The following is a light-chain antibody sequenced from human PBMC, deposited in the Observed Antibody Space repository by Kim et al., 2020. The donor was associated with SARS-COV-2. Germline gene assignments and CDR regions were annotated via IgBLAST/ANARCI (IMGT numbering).Light chain of an antibody. V-gene: IGLV3-19*01. J-gene: IGLJ2*01. CDR2: GKN. CDR1: SLRTYY. CDR3: NSRDSNDNVV. Sequence: SELTQDPAVSVALGQTVRITCQGDSLRTYYATWYQQKPGQAPMVVIYGKNNRPSGIPDRFSGSSSGNTASLTITGTQAGDEADYYCNSRDSNDNVVFGG.